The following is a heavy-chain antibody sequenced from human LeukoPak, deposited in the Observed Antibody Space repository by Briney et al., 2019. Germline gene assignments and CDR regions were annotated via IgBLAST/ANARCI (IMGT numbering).Heavy chain of an antibody. V-gene: IGHV3-48*01. Sequence: GGSLRLSCAASGFTFSNFNMNWVRQAPGKGLEWVSYISGSSSVTYYADSVEGRFTISRDNAKNSLYLQMNSLRAEDTAVYYCARDPGTGSGWYYSDYWGQGTLVTVSS. J-gene: IGHJ4*02. CDR3: ARDPGTGSGWYYSDY. D-gene: IGHD6-19*01. CDR2: ISGSSSVT. CDR1: GFTFSNFN.